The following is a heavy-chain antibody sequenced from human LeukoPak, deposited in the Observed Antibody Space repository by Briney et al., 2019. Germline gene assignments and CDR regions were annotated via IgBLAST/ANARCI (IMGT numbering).Heavy chain of an antibody. V-gene: IGHV3-49*04. CDR3: TRDVRHSYGPPSDY. Sequence: PGGSLRLSCTVSGFTFGDYAMSWVRQAPGKGLEWVGFIRSKGYGGTTEYAASVKGRFTISRDDFKSVAYLQMNSLITEDTAVYYCTRDVRHSYGPPSDYWGQGTLVIVSS. D-gene: IGHD5-18*01. J-gene: IGHJ4*02. CDR1: GFTFGDYA. CDR2: IRSKGYGGTT.